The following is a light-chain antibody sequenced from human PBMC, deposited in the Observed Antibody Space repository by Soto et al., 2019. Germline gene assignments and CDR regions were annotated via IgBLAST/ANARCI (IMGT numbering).Light chain of an antibody. J-gene: IGLJ1*01. CDR2: DVS. Sequence: QSALTQPASVSGSPGQSVTISCTGTSSDVGDYSYVSWYQHHPGKAPKLMIYDVSNRPSGVSNRFSGSKSGNTASLTISGLQAEDEADYYCSSYTSSSTFYVFGTGTKVTVL. V-gene: IGLV2-14*01. CDR3: SSYTSSSTFYV. CDR1: SSDVGDYSY.